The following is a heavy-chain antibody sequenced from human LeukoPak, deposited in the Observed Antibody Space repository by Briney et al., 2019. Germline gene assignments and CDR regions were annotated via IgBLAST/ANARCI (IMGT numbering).Heavy chain of an antibody. J-gene: IGHJ4*02. CDR1: GFTFSSYG. V-gene: IGHV3-30*18. D-gene: IGHD6-13*01. Sequence: PGGSLRLSCAASGFTFSSYGMHWVRQAPGKGLEWVAVISYDGSNKYYADSVKGRFTISRDNSKNTLYLQMNSLRAEDTAVYYCAKDFFRSHSSSCLDYWGQGTLVTVSS. CDR3: AKDFFRSHSSSCLDY. CDR2: ISYDGSNK.